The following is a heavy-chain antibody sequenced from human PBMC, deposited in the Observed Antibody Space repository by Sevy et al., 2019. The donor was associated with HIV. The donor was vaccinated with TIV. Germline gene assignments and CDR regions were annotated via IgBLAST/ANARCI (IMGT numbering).Heavy chain of an antibody. CDR2: INHSGST. CDR3: ARVLADDYIWGSHRPKYYFDF. Sequence: TLSLTCAVYGGSFSAYYWNWIRQPPGKGLEWIGEINHSGSTNYNPSLKSRVTMSVDTSKKQFSLKLSSVTAADTAVYYCARVLADDYIWGSHRPKYYFDFWGQGTLVTVSS. V-gene: IGHV4-34*01. D-gene: IGHD3-16*02. J-gene: IGHJ4*02. CDR1: GGSFSAYY.